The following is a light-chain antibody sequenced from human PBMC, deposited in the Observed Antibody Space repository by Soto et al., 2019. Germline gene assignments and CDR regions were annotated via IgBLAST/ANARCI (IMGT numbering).Light chain of an antibody. V-gene: IGKV1-5*01. Sequence: DIQGTQSPSTLSASVGDRVTITCRASQSISNWLAWYQHKPGKAPKLLIFDASSLESGVPSRFSGSGSGTEFTLTISSLQPDDFATYYCQQYNTYLFTFGQGTRLEIK. CDR3: QQYNTYLFT. CDR1: QSISNW. CDR2: DAS. J-gene: IGKJ5*01.